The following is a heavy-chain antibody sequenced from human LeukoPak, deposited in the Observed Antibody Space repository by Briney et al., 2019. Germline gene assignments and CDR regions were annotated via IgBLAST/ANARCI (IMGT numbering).Heavy chain of an antibody. D-gene: IGHD6-19*01. CDR2: ISSGSSYI. CDR3: ARDDIAVATCFDY. V-gene: IGHV3-21*01. J-gene: IGHJ4*02. Sequence: GGSLRLSGAASGFTFSSYGIHWVRQAPGKGLEWVSSISSGSSYIYYADSVKGRFTISRDNAKNSLYLQMNSLRAEDTAVYYCARDDIAVATCFDYWGQGTLVTVSS. CDR1: GFTFSSYG.